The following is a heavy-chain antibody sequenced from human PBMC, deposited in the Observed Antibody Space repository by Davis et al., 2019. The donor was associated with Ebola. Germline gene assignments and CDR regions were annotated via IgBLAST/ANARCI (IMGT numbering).Heavy chain of an antibody. Sequence: PSETLSLTCTVSGGSISSGGYYWSWIRQHPGKGLEWIGYIYYSGSTYYNPSLKSRVTISVDTSKNQFSLKLSSVTAADTAVYYCARGLHYYDSSGYYPYWYFDLWGRGTLVTVSS. CDR2: IYYSGST. CDR1: GGSISSGGYY. J-gene: IGHJ2*01. V-gene: IGHV4-31*03. CDR3: ARGLHYYDSSGYYPYWYFDL. D-gene: IGHD3-22*01.